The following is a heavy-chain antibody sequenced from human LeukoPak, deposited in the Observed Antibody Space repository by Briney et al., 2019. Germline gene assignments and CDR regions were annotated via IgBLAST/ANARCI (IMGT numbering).Heavy chain of an antibody. CDR2: IAYDGSRA. J-gene: IGHJ4*02. V-gene: IGHV3-33*01. D-gene: IGHD1-14*01. CDR1: GFTFGGYG. Sequence: GRSLRLSCAGSGFTFGGYGMHWFRQPPGKGLEWVAVIAYDGSRAFYADSVKGRFTISRDNSKNTMSVQMDDLRAEDTAVYYCTRYNNDHFDYWGQGTPVTVSS. CDR3: TRYNNDHFDY.